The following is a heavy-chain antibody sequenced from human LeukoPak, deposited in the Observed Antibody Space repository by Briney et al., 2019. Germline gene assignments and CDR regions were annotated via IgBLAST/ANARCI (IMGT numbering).Heavy chain of an antibody. CDR2: INHSGST. D-gene: IGHD3-9*01. V-gene: IGHV4-34*01. CDR3: ACSDFDWLSI. J-gene: IGHJ3*02. Sequence: SETLSLTCAVYGGSFSVYYWSWIRQPPGKGLEWIGEINHSGSTNYNPSLKSRVTISVDTSKNQFSLPLSSVNAADTVVYYCACSDFDWLSIWGKGTMVSVSS. CDR1: GGSFSVYY.